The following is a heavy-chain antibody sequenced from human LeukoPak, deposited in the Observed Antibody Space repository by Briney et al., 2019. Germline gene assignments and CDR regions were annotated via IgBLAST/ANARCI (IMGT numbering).Heavy chain of an antibody. V-gene: IGHV4-61*01. CDR1: GGSVSNGNYY. CDR2: LYYSGST. Sequence: MASETLSLTCTVSGGSVSNGNYYWSWIRQPPGKGLEWIGYLYYSGSTNYNPSLRSRLTMSVDTSKNQFSLRLSSVIAADTAVYYCARYYDSTGSFDYWGQGTLVTVSS. J-gene: IGHJ4*02. D-gene: IGHD3-22*01. CDR3: ARYYDSTGSFDY.